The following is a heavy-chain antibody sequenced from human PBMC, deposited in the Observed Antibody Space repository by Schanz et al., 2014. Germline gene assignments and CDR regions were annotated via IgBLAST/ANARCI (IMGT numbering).Heavy chain of an antibody. V-gene: IGHV3-23*04. Sequence: EVQLVESGGGLVQPGGSLRLSCAASGFTFSSYATSWVRQAPGKGLEWVSSISHSGGSKYYADSVKGRFTISRDNSENTLYLQMNSLSADDTAVFYCAKGMGYCSGGTCYDYYYYGLDVWGQGTTVTVSS. CDR3: AKGMGYCSGGTCYDYYYYGLDV. D-gene: IGHD2-15*01. J-gene: IGHJ6*02. CDR2: ISHSGGSK. CDR1: GFTFSSYA.